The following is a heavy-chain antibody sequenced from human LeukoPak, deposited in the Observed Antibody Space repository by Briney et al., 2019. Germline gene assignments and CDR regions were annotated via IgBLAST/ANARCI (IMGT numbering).Heavy chain of an antibody. CDR2: IRSKANSYAT. J-gene: IGHJ4*02. D-gene: IGHD3-22*01. V-gene: IGHV3-73*01. CDR1: GFTFSGSA. CDR3: TRRGLYDNSGYRGDY. Sequence: AGGSLRLSCAASGFTFSGSAMHWVRQASGKGLERVGRIRSKANSYATAYAASVKGRFTISRDDSKNTAYLQMNSLKTEDTAVYYYTRRGLYDNSGYRGDYWGQGTLVTVSS.